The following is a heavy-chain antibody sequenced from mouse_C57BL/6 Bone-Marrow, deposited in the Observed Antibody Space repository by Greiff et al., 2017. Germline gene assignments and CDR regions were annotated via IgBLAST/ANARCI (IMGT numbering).Heavy chain of an antibody. V-gene: IGHV1-64*01. Sequence: QVQLQQPGPELVKPGAPVKLSCKASGSTFTSSWLHWVKQRLGQGLEWVGMIHPNSGSTNYNEKFKSKATLIVDQPSSTAYMQLSSLTSEDSAVYYCARVGWYSSHAMDYWGQGTSVTVSS. J-gene: IGHJ4*01. CDR1: GSTFTSSW. CDR3: ARVGWYSSHAMDY. CDR2: IHPNSGST. D-gene: IGHD1-1*01.